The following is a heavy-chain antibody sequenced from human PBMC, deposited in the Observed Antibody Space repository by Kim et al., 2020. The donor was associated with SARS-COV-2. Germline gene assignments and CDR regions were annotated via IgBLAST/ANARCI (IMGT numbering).Heavy chain of an antibody. J-gene: IGHJ4*02. D-gene: IGHD3-16*02. CDR3: ARGEFGNVWGSYRYTGITY. Sequence: SETLSLTCTVSGGSISSGGYYWSWIRQHPGKGLEWIGYIYYSGSTYYNPSLKSRVTISVDTSKNQFSLKLSSVTAADTAVYYCARGEFGNVWGSYRYTGITYWGQGTLVTVSS. CDR2: IYYSGST. V-gene: IGHV4-31*03. CDR1: GGSISSGGYY.